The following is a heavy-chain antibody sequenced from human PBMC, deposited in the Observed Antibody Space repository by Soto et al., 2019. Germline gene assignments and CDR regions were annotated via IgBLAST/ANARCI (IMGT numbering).Heavy chain of an antibody. CDR3: ARETPLWFGEGYYYGMDV. CDR2: INPNSGGT. Sequence: SVKVSFKASGYTFTCYYMHWVRQAPGQGLEWMGWINPNSGGTNYAQKFQGWVTMTRDTSISTAYMELSRLRSDDTAVYYCARETPLWFGEGYYYGMDVWGQGTTVTVSS. V-gene: IGHV1-2*04. D-gene: IGHD3-10*01. J-gene: IGHJ6*02. CDR1: GYTFTCYY.